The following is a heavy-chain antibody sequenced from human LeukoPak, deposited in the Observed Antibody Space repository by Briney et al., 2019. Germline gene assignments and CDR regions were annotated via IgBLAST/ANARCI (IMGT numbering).Heavy chain of an antibody. D-gene: IGHD4-23*01. J-gene: IGHJ4*02. CDR3: ARDSPTTGVTTLDYFDY. CDR1: GGSISSYY. V-gene: IGHV4-4*07. Sequence: SETLSLTCTVSGGSISSYYWSWIRQPAGKGLEWIGRIYTSGSTNYNPSLKSRVTMSVDTSKNQFSLKLSSVTAADTAVYYCARDSPTTGVTTLDYFDYWGQGTLVTVSS. CDR2: IYTSGST.